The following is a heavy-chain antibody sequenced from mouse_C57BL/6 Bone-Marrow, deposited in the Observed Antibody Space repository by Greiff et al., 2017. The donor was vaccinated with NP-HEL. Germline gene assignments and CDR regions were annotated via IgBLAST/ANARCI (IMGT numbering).Heavy chain of an antibody. CDR1: GYAFSSYW. Sequence: VQLQQSGAELVKPGASVKISCKASGYAFSSYWMNWVKQRPGKGLEWIGQIYPGDGDTNYNGKFKGKATLTADKSSSTAYMQLSSLTSEDSAFYFCARGDDYDDFDYWGQGTTLTVSS. J-gene: IGHJ2*01. CDR3: ARGDDYDDFDY. V-gene: IGHV1-80*01. CDR2: IYPGDGDT. D-gene: IGHD2-4*01.